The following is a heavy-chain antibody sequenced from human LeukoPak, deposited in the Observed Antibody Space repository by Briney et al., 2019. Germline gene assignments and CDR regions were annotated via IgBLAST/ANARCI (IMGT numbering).Heavy chain of an antibody. D-gene: IGHD3-3*01. CDR1: VDSISSSSYY. CDR3: ARTWSTIFGVVTSWYFDL. Sequence: KPSETLSLTCTVSVDSISSSSYYWGWIRQPPGKGLEWIGSIYYSGSTYYNPSLKSRVTISVDTSKNQFSLKLSSVTAADTAVYYCARTWSTIFGVVTSWYFDLWDRGTLVTVSS. V-gene: IGHV4-39*07. J-gene: IGHJ2*01. CDR2: IYYSGST.